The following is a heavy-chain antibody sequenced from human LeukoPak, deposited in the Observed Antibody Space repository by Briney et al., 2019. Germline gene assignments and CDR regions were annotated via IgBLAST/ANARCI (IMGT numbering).Heavy chain of an antibody. Sequence: PGASLRLPCAASGFTFRNYAMAWVRQAPGKGLEWVSSIRNFGETHYADSVRGRFIISRDNSQNTLYLQMNSLRAEDSALYYCANIPPFDYGDYAIRLDWGQGTLVTVSS. J-gene: IGHJ4*02. CDR3: ANIPPFDYGDYAIRLD. D-gene: IGHD4-17*01. CDR1: GFTFRNYA. CDR2: IRNFGET. V-gene: IGHV3-23*01.